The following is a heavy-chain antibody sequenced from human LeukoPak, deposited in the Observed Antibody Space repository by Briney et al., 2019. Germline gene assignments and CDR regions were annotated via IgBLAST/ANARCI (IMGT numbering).Heavy chain of an antibody. J-gene: IGHJ4*02. CDR2: ISGSGGST. V-gene: IGHV3-23*01. CDR1: GFTFSSYA. Sequence: GGSLRLSCAASGFTFSSYAMSWVRQAPGKGLEWVSAISGSGGSTYYADSVKGRFTISRDNSKNTLYLQMNSLRAEDTAVYYCAKNYDFTVPYSSSWLYWGQGTLVTVSS. D-gene: IGHD6-13*01. CDR3: AKNYDFTVPYSSSWLY.